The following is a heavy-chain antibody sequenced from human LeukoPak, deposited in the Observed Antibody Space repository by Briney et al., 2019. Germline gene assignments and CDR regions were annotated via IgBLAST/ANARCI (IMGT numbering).Heavy chain of an antibody. V-gene: IGHV1-18*01. CDR1: GYTFTSYG. Sequence: GASVTVSCKASGYTFTSYGISWVRQAPGQGREWMGWISAYNGNTNYAQKLQGRVTMTTDTSTSTAYMELRSLRSDDTAVYYCARVAAAGYFFDYRGQGTLVTVSS. J-gene: IGHJ4*02. CDR3: ARVAAAGYFFDY. D-gene: IGHD6-13*01. CDR2: ISAYNGNT.